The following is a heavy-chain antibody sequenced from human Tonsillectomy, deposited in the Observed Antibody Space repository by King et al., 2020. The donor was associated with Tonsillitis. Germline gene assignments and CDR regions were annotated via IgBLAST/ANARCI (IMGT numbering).Heavy chain of an antibody. CDR3: AKGRYYASVNYPEYDY. Sequence: VQLVESGGGVVQPGGSLRLSCAASGFTFSSFDMHWVRQAPGKGLEWVAVISYDRSNKYYADSVKGRFTISRDNSKNILDLQMNGLSAEDTAVYYCAKGRYYASVNYPEYDYWGQRTLVTVSS. V-gene: IGHV3-30*18. D-gene: IGHD3-10*01. J-gene: IGHJ4*02. CDR1: GFTFSSFD. CDR2: ISYDRSNK.